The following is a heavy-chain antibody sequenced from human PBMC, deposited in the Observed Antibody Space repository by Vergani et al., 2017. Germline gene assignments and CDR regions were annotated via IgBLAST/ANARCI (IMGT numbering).Heavy chain of an antibody. D-gene: IGHD3-10*01. V-gene: IGHV4-39*01. CDR2: IYYSGST. CDR3: ARHPTYYYGSDVDY. Sequence: QLQLQESGPGLVKRSETLSLTCTVSGGSISSSSYYWGWIRQPPGKGLEWIGSIYYSGSTYYNPSLKSRVTISVDTSKNQFSLKLSSVTAADTAVYYCARHPTYYYGSDVDYWGQGTLVTVSS. CDR1: GGSISSSSYY. J-gene: IGHJ4*02.